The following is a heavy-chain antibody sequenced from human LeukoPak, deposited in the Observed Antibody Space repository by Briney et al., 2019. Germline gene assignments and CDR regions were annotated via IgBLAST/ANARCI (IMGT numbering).Heavy chain of an antibody. CDR1: GFTLSNYA. Sequence: PGGSLRLSCAASGFTLSNYAMHWVRQAPGKGLEWVSAISGSGGSTYYADSVKGRFTISRDNSKNTLCLQMNSLRAEDTAVYYCAKDRRSTGYFDYWGQGTLVTVSS. J-gene: IGHJ4*02. CDR2: ISGSGGST. CDR3: AKDRRSTGYFDY. V-gene: IGHV3-23*01.